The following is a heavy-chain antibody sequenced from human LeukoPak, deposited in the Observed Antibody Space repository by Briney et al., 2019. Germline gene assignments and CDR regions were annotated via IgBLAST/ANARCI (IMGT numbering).Heavy chain of an antibody. Sequence: GGSLRLSCAASGFTFSSYAMHWVRQAPGKGLEWVAVISYDGSNKYYADSVEGRFTISKDNSKNTLYLQMNSLRAEDTAVYYCARATEYWGQGTLVTVSS. V-gene: IGHV3-30-3*01. J-gene: IGHJ4*02. CDR3: ARATEY. CDR1: GFTFSSYA. CDR2: ISYDGSNK. D-gene: IGHD4-17*01.